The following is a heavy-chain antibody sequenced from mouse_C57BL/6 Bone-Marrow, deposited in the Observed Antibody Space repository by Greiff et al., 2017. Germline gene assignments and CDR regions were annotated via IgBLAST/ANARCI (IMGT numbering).Heavy chain of an antibody. Sequence: VQLQQSGGDLVKPGGSLKLSCAASGFTFSSYGMSWVRQTPDKRLEWVATISSGGSYNYYPDSVKGLFTISRSNAKKTLYLQMSSLKSEDTAMYYCARQSGSYYSNYFDVWGTGTTVTVSS. CDR1: GFTFSSYG. D-gene: IGHD2-5*01. CDR3: ARQSGSYYSNYFDV. CDR2: ISSGGSYN. J-gene: IGHJ1*03. V-gene: IGHV5-6*01.